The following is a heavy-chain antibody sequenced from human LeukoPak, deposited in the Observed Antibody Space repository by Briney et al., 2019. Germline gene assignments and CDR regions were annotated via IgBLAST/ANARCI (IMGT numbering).Heavy chain of an antibody. CDR3: ARRSYYDINTFDP. D-gene: IGHD3-22*01. Sequence: ASVKVSCKASGYAFTGYYLHWVRQAPGQGLEWMGWINPNSGGTNYAQKFQGRVTMTRDTSISTAYMELSRLRSDDTAVYYCARRSYYDINTFDPWGQGTLVTVSS. V-gene: IGHV1-2*02. CDR1: GYAFTGYY. CDR2: INPNSGGT. J-gene: IGHJ5*02.